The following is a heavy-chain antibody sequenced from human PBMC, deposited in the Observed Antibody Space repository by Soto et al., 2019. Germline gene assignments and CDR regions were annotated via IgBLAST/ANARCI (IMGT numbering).Heavy chain of an antibody. CDR2: IYYSGST. CDR1: GGSISSGDYY. Sequence: SETLSLTCTVSGGSISSGDYYWSWIRQPPXKGLEWIGYIYYSGSTYYNPSLKSRVTISVDTSKNQFSLKLSSVTAADTAVYYCARVSITIFGVVIIGDAFDIWGQGTMVTVSS. CDR3: ARVSITIFGVVIIGDAFDI. D-gene: IGHD3-3*01. V-gene: IGHV4-30-4*01. J-gene: IGHJ3*02.